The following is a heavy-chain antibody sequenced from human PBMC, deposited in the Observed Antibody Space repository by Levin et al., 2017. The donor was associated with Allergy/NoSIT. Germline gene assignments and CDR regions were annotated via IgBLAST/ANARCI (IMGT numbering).Heavy chain of an antibody. J-gene: IGHJ3*02. CDR1: GFSLSTSGVG. V-gene: IGHV2-5*02. Sequence: SGPTLVKPTQTLTLICTFSGFSLSTSGVGVGWIRQPPGKALEWLALIYCDDDKRYSPSLKSRLTITKDTSKNQVVLTMTNMDPVDTATYYFAHTPPDEQYDILTGYYWSAGAFDSWGQGTMVTVSS. CDR2: IYCDDDK. D-gene: IGHD3-9*01. CDR3: AHTPPDEQYDILTGYYWSAGAFDS.